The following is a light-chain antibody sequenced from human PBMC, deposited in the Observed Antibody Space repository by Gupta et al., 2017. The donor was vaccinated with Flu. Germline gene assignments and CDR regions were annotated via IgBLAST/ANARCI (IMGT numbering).Light chain of an antibody. CDR1: SSDVGSYNL. J-gene: IGLJ3*02. CDR3: CSYAGSSTWV. CDR2: EGS. V-gene: IGLV2-23*01. Sequence: SITISCTGTSSDVGSYNLVSWYQQHPGKAPNLMIYEGSKRPSGVSNRFSGSKSGNTASLTISGLQAEDEADYYCCSYAGSSTWVFGGGTKLTVL.